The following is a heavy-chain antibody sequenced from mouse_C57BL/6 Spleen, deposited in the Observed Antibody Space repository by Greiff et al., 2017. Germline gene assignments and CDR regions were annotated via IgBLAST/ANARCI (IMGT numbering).Heavy chain of an antibody. CDR2: IYPRSGNI. J-gene: IGHJ2*01. D-gene: IGHD1-1*01. CDR1: GYTFTTYG. V-gene: IGHV1-81*01. CDR3: ARYDYYYGSSPYYFDY. Sequence: VKLQESGADLARPGASVKLSCKASGYTFTTYGITWVKQRTGQGLEWIGEIYPRSGNIYYNEKFKGKATLTAGKSSSTAYMELRSLTSEDSAVYFCARYDYYYGSSPYYFDYWGQGTTLTVSS.